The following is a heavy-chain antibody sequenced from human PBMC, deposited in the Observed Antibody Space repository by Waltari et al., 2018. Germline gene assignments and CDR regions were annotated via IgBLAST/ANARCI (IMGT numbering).Heavy chain of an antibody. CDR2: IKGDGSRK. CDR3: ARDDSSSGSYDAFDI. Sequence: EVQLVESGGGLVQPGGALRLPWEASGSSFSHYWMSWVRHAPGKGLEWGADIKGDGSRKYYRDSVRGRFSISRDNTKNSVDLQMNSLRAEDTAVYYCARDDSSSGSYDAFDIWGQGTMVAVSS. D-gene: IGHD3-22*01. V-gene: IGHV3-7*01. CDR1: GSSFSHYW. J-gene: IGHJ3*02.